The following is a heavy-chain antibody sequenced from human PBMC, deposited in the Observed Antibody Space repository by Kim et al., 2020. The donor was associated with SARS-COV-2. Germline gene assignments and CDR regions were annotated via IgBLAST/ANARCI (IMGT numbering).Heavy chain of an antibody. J-gene: IGHJ5*02. CDR1: GGSVSSTNW. Sequence: SETLSLTCAVSGGSVSSTNWWSWVRQPPGKGLAWIGEMHHSGNSNYNPSLKSRVTISIDKSKNQFSLKLSSVTAADTAVYYCARGSSAWGQGILVTVSS. CDR3: ARGSSA. CDR2: MHHSGNS. V-gene: IGHV4-4*02.